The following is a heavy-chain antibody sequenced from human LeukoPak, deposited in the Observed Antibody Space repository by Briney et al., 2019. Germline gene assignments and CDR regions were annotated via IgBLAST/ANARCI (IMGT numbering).Heavy chain of an antibody. CDR3: ARPISSSGADY. CDR2: LGPSDSYT. D-gene: IGHD6-19*01. Sequence: GESLRIPGQLPASWFLRHRPTWVRQMPGKGLEWLGRLGPSDSYTNYSPSFQGHVTISPDKSFSTAYLQWSIHKVSDNAMYHCARPISSSGADYWGQGTLVTVSS. CDR1: ASWFLRHR. J-gene: IGHJ4*02. V-gene: IGHV5-10-1*01.